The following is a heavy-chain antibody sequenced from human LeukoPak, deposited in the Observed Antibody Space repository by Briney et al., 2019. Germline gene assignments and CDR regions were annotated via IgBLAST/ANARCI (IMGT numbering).Heavy chain of an antibody. J-gene: IGHJ4*02. Sequence: AASVKVSCKASGYTFTSYAMNWVRQAPGQGLEWMGWINTNTGNPTYAQGFTGQFVFSLDTSVSTAYLQISSLKAEDTAVYYCARGGYYDSSGYYFGLLTWRKHMVPYFDYWGQGTLVTVSS. D-gene: IGHD3-22*01. CDR3: ARGGYYDSSGYYFGLLTWRKHMVPYFDY. CDR2: INTNTGNP. V-gene: IGHV7-4-1*02. CDR1: GYTFTSYA.